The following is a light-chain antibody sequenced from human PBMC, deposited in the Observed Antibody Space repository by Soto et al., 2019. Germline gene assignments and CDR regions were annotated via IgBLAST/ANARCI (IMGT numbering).Light chain of an antibody. J-gene: IGKJ1*01. CDR3: QQSYSSPRT. Sequence: DIQMTQSPSSLSASVADRVTITCRASQSIRRSLNWYQQKPGKAPKLLIYAASSLQSGDPSRFSGSGYGTDFTLTITSLQSEDFAIYYCQQSYSSPRTFGQGTKVEIK. CDR2: AAS. V-gene: IGKV1-39*01. CDR1: QSIRRS.